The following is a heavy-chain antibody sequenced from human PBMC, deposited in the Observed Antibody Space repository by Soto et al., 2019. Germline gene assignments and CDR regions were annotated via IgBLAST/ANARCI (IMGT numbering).Heavy chain of an antibody. V-gene: IGHV3-23*01. CDR1: GFTFANFG. J-gene: IGHJ4*02. D-gene: IGHD3-3*01. CDR3: AKVAKSGAVIEYFDS. Sequence: PGGSLRLSCGTSGFTFANFGMGWVRQAPGKGLYWVSGISSSGRRTYYADSVKGRFTISRDNSKNTLYLQMDSLRADDTAVYYCAKVAKSGAVIEYFDSWGQGSLVTVSS. CDR2: ISSSGRRT.